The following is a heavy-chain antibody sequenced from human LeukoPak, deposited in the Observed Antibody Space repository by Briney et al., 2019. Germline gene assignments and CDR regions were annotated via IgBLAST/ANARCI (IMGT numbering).Heavy chain of an antibody. D-gene: IGHD2-2*01. CDR2: IIPILGIA. CDR3: ARDCSSTSCHSTVDY. CDR1: GGTFSSYA. V-gene: IGHV1-69*04. Sequence: SVKVSCKASGGTFSSYAISWVRQAPGQGLEWMGRIIPILGIANYAQKFQGRVTITADKSTSTAYMELSSLRSEDTAVYYCARDCSSTSCHSTVDYWGQGTLVTVSS. J-gene: IGHJ4*02.